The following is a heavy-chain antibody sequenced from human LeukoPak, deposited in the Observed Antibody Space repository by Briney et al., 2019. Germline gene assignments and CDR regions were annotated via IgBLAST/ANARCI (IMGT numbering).Heavy chain of an antibody. J-gene: IGHJ5*02. D-gene: IGHD2-2*01. V-gene: IGHV5-51*01. Sequence: GESLKISCKDSGYSFTNYWIAWVRQMPGKGLEWVGIINPGDSDTRYSPSFQGQVTLSADRSISTAYLQWTSLKASDTAMSYCGRHNPDRSCSSSSCYAGTCFDPWGQGTLVTVSS. CDR3: GRHNPDRSCSSSSCYAGTCFDP. CDR2: INPGDSDT. CDR1: GYSFTNYW.